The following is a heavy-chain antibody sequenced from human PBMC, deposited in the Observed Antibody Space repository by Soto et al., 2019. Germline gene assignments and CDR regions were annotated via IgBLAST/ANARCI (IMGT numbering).Heavy chain of an antibody. J-gene: IGHJ4*02. CDR2: IYYSGST. CDR1: GGSISSGGYY. V-gene: IGHV4-31*03. Sequence: SETLSLTCTVSGGSISSGGYYWSWIRQHPGKGLEWIGYIYYSGSTYYNPSLKSRVTISVDTSKNQFSLKLSSVTAADTAVYYCAREVSNYYDSSGYLDYWGQGTLVTVSS. CDR3: AREVSNYYDSSGYLDY. D-gene: IGHD3-22*01.